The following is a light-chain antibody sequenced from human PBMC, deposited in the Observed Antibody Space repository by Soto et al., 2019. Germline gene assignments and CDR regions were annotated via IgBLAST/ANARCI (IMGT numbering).Light chain of an antibody. Sequence: EIVLTQSPGTLSLSPGERAILTCRASQSVTSSYLAWYQQKPGQAPRLLMYGASSRATGIPDRFSGSGSGTDFTLTISRLEPEDFAVYYCQQYGSSPLTFGPGTKVDSK. J-gene: IGKJ3*01. CDR3: QQYGSSPLT. CDR2: GAS. CDR1: QSVTSSY. V-gene: IGKV3-20*01.